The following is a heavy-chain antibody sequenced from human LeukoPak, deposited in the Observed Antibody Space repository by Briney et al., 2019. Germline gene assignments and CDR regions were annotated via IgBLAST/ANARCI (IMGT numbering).Heavy chain of an antibody. V-gene: IGHV4-59*01. Sequence: SETLSLTCTVSGGSISSYYWSWIRQPPGKGLEWIGYIDYSGSTNYNPSLKSRVTISIHTSKNQFFLRLNSVTAADTAVYYCVRGPNWGVDYWGQGTLVTVSS. D-gene: IGHD7-27*01. CDR2: IDYSGST. CDR1: GGSISSYY. J-gene: IGHJ4*02. CDR3: VRGPNWGVDY.